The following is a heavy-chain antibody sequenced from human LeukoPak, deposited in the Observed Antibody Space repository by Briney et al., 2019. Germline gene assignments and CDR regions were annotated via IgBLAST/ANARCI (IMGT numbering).Heavy chain of an antibody. CDR3: ARFTPYYDILTGYSHFDY. CDR1: GGSISSYY. J-gene: IGHJ4*02. D-gene: IGHD3-9*01. CDR2: IYYSGST. Sequence: SETLSLTCNVSGGSISSYYWSWIRQPPGKGLEWIGYIYYSGSTNYNPSLKSRVTISVDTSKNQFSLKLSSVTAADTAVYYCARFTPYYDILTGYSHFDYWGQGTLVTVSS. V-gene: IGHV4-59*01.